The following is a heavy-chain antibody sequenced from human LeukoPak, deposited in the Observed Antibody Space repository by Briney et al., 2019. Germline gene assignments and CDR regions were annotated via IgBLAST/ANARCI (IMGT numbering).Heavy chain of an antibody. CDR3: YGSAAAGTAFRVYYYYYMDV. Sequence: SETLSLTCTVSGGSISGSSYYWGWIRQPPGKGLEWIGSIYYSGSTYYNPSLKSRVTISVDTSKNQFSLKLSSVTAAGTAVYYCYGSAAAGTAFRVYYYYYMDVWGKGTTVTVSS. CDR2: IYYSGST. CDR1: GGSISGSSYY. D-gene: IGHD6-13*01. V-gene: IGHV4-39*01. J-gene: IGHJ6*03.